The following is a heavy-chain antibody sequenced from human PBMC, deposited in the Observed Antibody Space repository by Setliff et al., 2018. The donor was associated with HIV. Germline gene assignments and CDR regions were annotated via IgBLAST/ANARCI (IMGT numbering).Heavy chain of an antibody. CDR1: GGSISSYY. V-gene: IGHV4-34*09. CDR2: INHSGST. D-gene: IGHD3-10*01. J-gene: IGHJ5*02. Sequence: LSLTCTVSGGSISSYYWSWIRQPPGKGLEWIGEINHSGSTNYNPSLKSRVTMSVDKSKNQFSLKLSSVTAADTAVYYCARVVITMVRGVISAWFDPWGQGTLVTVSS. CDR3: ARVVITMVRGVISAWFDP.